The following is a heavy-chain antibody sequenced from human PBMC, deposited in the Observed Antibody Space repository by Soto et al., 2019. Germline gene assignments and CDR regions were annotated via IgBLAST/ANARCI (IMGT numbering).Heavy chain of an antibody. V-gene: IGHV4-59*01. J-gene: IGHJ4*02. CDR3: ARSRTAAAGLDY. Sequence: PSETLCLTCPVAGGSLSSYCWSWIRQPPGKGLEWIGYIYYSGSTNYNPSLKSRVTISVDTSKNQFSLKLSSVTAADTAVYYCARSRTAAAGLDYWGQGTLVTVSS. CDR2: IYYSGST. CDR1: GGSLSSYC. D-gene: IGHD6-13*01.